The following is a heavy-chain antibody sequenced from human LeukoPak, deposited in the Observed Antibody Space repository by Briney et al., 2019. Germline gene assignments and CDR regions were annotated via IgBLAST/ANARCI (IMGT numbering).Heavy chain of an antibody. V-gene: IGHV4-59*01. D-gene: IGHD6-19*01. CDR2: IYYSGST. Sequence: SETLSLTCTVSGGSISGYYCSWIRQPPGKGLEWVGYIYYSGSTDYNPSLKSRVTISVDTSKNHFSLKLSSVTAADTAVYYCARSTIAEAGLFDYWGQGTLVTVSS. J-gene: IGHJ4*02. CDR3: ARSTIAEAGLFDY. CDR1: GGSISGYY.